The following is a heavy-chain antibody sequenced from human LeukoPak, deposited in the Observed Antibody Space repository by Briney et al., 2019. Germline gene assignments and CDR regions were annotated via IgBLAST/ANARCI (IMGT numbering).Heavy chain of an antibody. CDR1: GYTFTSYD. V-gene: IGHV1-8*01. Sequence: ASVKVSCKASGYTFTSYDINWVRQATGQGLEWMGWMNPNSGNTGYAQKFQGRVTITADESTSTAYMELSSLRSEDTAVYYCARDLDYYDSSGYYPFGYWGQGTLVTVSS. CDR3: ARDLDYYDSSGYYPFGY. J-gene: IGHJ4*02. D-gene: IGHD3-22*01. CDR2: MNPNSGNT.